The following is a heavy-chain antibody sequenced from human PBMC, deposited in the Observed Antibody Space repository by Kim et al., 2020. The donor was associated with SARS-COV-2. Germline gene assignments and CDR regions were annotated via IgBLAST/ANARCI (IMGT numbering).Heavy chain of an antibody. CDR2: ISSSGYI. Sequence: GGSLRLSCAASGFTFSSCSMNWVRQAPGKGLEWVSSISSSGYIYYADSVKGRFTISRDNAKNSLYLQMNSLRAEDTAVYYCARDSGSSVPYYYYYMDVWG. V-gene: IGHV3-21*01. CDR3: ARDSGSSVPYYYYYMDV. CDR1: GFTFSSCS. D-gene: IGHD2-2*01. J-gene: IGHJ6*03.